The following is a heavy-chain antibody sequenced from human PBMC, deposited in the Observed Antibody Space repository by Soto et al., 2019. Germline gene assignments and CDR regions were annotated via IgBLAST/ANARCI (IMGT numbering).Heavy chain of an antibody. CDR1: GFTFSRYS. V-gene: IGHV3-23*01. CDR3: AKGASHAPFEK. Sequence: EVQLLESGGGLVQPGGSLRLSCAASGFTFSRYSMSWVRQAPGKGPEWLSTISGSGDKTFHSDSVKGRFDISRDNSNNKMFLQMNSLRAEDTAIYYCAKGASHAPFEKWGRGTLVTVSS. J-gene: IGHJ4*02. CDR2: ISGSGDKT.